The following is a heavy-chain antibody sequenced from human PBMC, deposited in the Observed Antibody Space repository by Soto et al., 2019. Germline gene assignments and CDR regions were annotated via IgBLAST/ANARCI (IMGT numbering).Heavy chain of an antibody. Sequence: SETLSLTCTVSGGSISSGGYYWSWIRQHPGKGLEWIGYMSYSGNTDYNPSLKSRVTISIDMSKRQFSLNLSFVTTADTAVYYCARFYHVSSGYSNWFDPWGQGTLVTVSS. V-gene: IGHV4-31*03. CDR2: MSYSGNT. CDR1: GGSISSGGYY. D-gene: IGHD3-22*01. CDR3: ARFYHVSSGYSNWFDP. J-gene: IGHJ5*02.